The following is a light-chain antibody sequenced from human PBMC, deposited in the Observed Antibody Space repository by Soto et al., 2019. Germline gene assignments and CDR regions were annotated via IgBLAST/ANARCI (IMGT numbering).Light chain of an antibody. J-gene: IGKJ4*01. CDR2: DAS. V-gene: IGKV1-33*01. Sequence: DIQMTQSPSSVSASVGDRVTITCQASQDISNYLNWYQQKPGKAPKILIYDASVLEAGVPSRFSGGESGTHFTLTISSLQAEDVATYYCQQFDNLPLTFGGGTKVEIK. CDR3: QQFDNLPLT. CDR1: QDISNY.